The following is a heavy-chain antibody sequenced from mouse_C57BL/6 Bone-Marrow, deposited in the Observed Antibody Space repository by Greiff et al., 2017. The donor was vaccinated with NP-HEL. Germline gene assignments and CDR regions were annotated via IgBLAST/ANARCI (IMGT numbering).Heavy chain of an antibody. CDR3: SREIYLGDYFDY. V-gene: IGHV1-72*01. J-gene: IGHJ2*01. CDR2: IDPNSGGT. D-gene: IGHD2-1*01. CDR1: GYTFTSYW. Sequence: QVQLQQSGAELVKPGASVKLSCKASGYTFTSYWMHWVKQRPGRGLEWIGRIDPNSGGTKYNEKFKSKATLTVDKHSSTAYMQLSSLTSEDSAVYDCSREIYLGDYFDYWGQGTTLTVSS.